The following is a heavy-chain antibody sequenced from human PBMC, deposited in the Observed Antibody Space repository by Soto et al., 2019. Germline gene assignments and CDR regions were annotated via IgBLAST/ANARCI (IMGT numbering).Heavy chain of an antibody. D-gene: IGHD3-3*01. Sequence: PSDTLSLTSTVSGGSISSCCYYWSWIRQHPGKGLEWIGYIYYSGSTYYNPSLKSRVTISVDTSKNQFSLKLSSVTAADTAVYYCASATHTIFGVVTAFDIWGQGTMVTVSS. V-gene: IGHV4-31*03. CDR3: ASATHTIFGVVTAFDI. CDR1: GGSISSCCYY. J-gene: IGHJ3*02. CDR2: IYYSGST.